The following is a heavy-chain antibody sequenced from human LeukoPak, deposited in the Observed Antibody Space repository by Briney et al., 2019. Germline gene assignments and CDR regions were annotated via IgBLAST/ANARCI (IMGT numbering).Heavy chain of an antibody. J-gene: IGHJ4*02. D-gene: IGHD2-2*01. V-gene: IGHV4-34*01. CDR3: ARGPSRYCSSTSCYRIDY. CDR2: INHSGST. Sequence: PSETLSLTCAVYGGSFSGYYWSWIRQPPGKGLEWIGEINHSGSTNYNPSLKSRVTISVDTSKNQFSLKLSSVTAADTAVYYCARGPSRYCSSTSCYRIDYWGQGTLVTVSS. CDR1: GGSFSGYY.